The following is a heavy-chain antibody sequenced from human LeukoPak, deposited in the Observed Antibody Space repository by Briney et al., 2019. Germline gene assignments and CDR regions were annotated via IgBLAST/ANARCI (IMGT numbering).Heavy chain of an antibody. CDR1: GGSISSHY. CDR3: ASRYGSGSYGFDY. Sequence: SETLSLTCTVSGGSISSHYWSWIRQPPGKGLEWIGYMYYNGSMNYNPSLKSRVTISADTSKNQFSLKLSSLTAADTAVYYCASRYGSGSYGFDYWGQGTLVTVSS. V-gene: IGHV4-59*11. CDR2: MYYNGSM. D-gene: IGHD3-10*01. J-gene: IGHJ4*02.